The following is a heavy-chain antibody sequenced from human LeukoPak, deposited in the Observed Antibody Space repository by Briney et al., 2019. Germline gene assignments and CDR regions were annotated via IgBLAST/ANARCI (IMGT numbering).Heavy chain of an antibody. CDR2: INPNSGGT. CDR1: GFTFTAYH. D-gene: IGHD6-6*01. V-gene: IGHV1-2*02. Sequence: GASVKVPCKASGFTFTAYHMHWVRQAPGQGLEWMGWINPNSGGTNYAQKFQGRVTMTRDTSISTAYMELSRLRSDDTAVYYCARRVMGYSSSPFDYWGQGTLVTVSS. CDR3: ARRVMGYSSSPFDY. J-gene: IGHJ4*02.